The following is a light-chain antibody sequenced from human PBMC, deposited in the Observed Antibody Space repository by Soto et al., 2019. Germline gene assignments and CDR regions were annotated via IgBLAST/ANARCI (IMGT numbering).Light chain of an antibody. CDR1: SSDVGGCNF. J-gene: IGLJ1*01. Sequence: QSALTQPPSASGSPGQSVTISCTGTSSDVGGCNFVSWYQQHPGKAPKLMIYEVSKRPSGVPDRFSGSKSGNTASLTVSGLLAEDVAAYSFWSCAGSNNPYVFGTGTKLTVL. V-gene: IGLV2-8*01. CDR3: WSCAGSNNPYV. CDR2: EVS.